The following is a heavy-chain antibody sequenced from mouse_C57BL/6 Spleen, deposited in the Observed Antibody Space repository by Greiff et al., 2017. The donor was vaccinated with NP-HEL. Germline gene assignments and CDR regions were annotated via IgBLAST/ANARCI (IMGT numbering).Heavy chain of an antibody. CDR1: GFTFSSYA. D-gene: IGHD3-3*01. V-gene: IGHV5-4*03. CDR3: ARGGPIRPDFDY. J-gene: IGHJ2*01. Sequence: EVMLVESGGGLVKPGGSLKLSCAASGFTFSSYAMSWVRQTPEKRLEWVATISDGGSYTYYPDNVKGRFTISRDNAKNNLYLQMSHLKSEDTAMYYCARGGPIRPDFDYWGQGTTLTVSS. CDR2: ISDGGSYT.